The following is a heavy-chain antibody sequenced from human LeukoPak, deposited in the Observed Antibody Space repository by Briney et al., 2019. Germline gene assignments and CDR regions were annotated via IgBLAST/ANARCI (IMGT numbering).Heavy chain of an antibody. V-gene: IGHV4-39*07. CDR1: GGSISSSSYY. Sequence: SETLSLTCTVSGGSISSSSYYWGWIRQPPGKGLEWIGSIYYSGSTYYNPSLKSRVTISVDTSKNQFSLKLSSVTAADTAVYYCARGSDCSSTSCYYPRFDPWGQGTLVTVSS. J-gene: IGHJ5*02. CDR2: IYYSGST. CDR3: ARGSDCSSTSCYYPRFDP. D-gene: IGHD2-2*01.